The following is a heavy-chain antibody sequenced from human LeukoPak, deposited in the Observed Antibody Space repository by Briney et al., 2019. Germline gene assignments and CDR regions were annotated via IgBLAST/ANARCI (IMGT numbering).Heavy chain of an antibody. J-gene: IGHJ4*02. V-gene: IGHV4-38-2*02. Sequence: RPSETLSVTCTVSGFSISSGHYWGWVRQPPGARLEWIGSVYQSGTTYYNPSLKSRVTTSVDMSKNQFSLRLRPVTAADTAVYYCARIFIRNGYSSYFDCWGQGTLVTVSS. D-gene: IGHD5-18*01. CDR1: GFSISSGHY. CDR3: ARIFIRNGYSSYFDC. CDR2: VYQSGTT.